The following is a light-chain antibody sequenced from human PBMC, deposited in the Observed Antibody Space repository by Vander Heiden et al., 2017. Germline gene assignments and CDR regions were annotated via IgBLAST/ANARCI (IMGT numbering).Light chain of an antibody. Sequence: HSVLTQRHSGAEAQGQKVIISCSGGRSNIGNNYVSWYQQLPGTAPKLLIYDNNKRPSGIPDRFSGSKSGTSATLAITGLQTGDEADYYCGAWDDSLSGIFGSGTKVTVL. J-gene: IGLJ1*01. CDR1: RSNIGNNY. V-gene: IGLV1-51*01. CDR2: DNN. CDR3: GAWDDSLSGI.